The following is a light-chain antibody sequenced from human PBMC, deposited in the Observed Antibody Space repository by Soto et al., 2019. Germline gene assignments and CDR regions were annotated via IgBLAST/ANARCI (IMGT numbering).Light chain of an antibody. V-gene: IGKV1-5*01. CDR3: QLHNSYSQT. CDR1: QSIRYY. Sequence: DIQLTQSPPTLSASIGDRVTITCRASQSIRYYLAWYQQMPGKAPKLLIYGASSLQSGVPSRFSGSGSGTEFTLTISSLQRDYCATEFFQLHNSYSQTFGHGTKVEI. CDR2: GAS. J-gene: IGKJ1*01.